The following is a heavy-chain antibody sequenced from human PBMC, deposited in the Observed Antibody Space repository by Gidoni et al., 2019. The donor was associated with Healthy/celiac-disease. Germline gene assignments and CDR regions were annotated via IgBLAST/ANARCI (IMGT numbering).Heavy chain of an antibody. CDR1: GYTFPGYS. CDR2: INPNSGGT. CDR3: ARVEDCTNGVCFGNWYFDL. J-gene: IGHJ2*01. Sequence: QVQLVQSGAEVKKPGASVKVSCMASGYTFPGYSMHWARQAPGQGLEWMGRINPNSGGTNYAQKFQGRVTMTRDTSISTAYMELSRLRSDDTAVYYCARVEDCTNGVCFGNWYFDLWGRGTLVTVSS. D-gene: IGHD2-8*01. V-gene: IGHV1-2*06.